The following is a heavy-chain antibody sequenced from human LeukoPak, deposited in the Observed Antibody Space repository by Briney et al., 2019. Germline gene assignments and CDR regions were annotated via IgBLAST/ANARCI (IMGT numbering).Heavy chain of an antibody. CDR3: ARGTYNWNIIDY. J-gene: IGHJ4*02. CDR2: MYLGDSDT. CDR1: GYRFSTYW. Sequence: GESLKISCKGSGYRFSTYWIGWVRQMPGKGLECMGIMYLGDSDTRYSPSFQGQVTISADKSITTAYLQWSSLKASDTAMYYCARGTYNWNIIDYWGQGTLVTVSS. V-gene: IGHV5-51*01. D-gene: IGHD1/OR15-1a*01.